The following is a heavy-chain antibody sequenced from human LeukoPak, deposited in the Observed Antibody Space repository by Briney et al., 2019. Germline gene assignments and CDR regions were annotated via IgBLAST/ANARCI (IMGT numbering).Heavy chain of an antibody. Sequence: GGSLRLSCAASGFTFSSYAMSWVRQAPGKGLEWGSGISGSGGSTYYADSVKGRFTISRDNSKNTLYLQMNSLRAEDTAVYYCAKVWDTYYYDSSGSFDYWGQGTLVTVSS. V-gene: IGHV3-23*01. CDR3: AKVWDTYYYDSSGSFDY. CDR1: GFTFSSYA. CDR2: ISGSGGST. J-gene: IGHJ4*02. D-gene: IGHD3-22*01.